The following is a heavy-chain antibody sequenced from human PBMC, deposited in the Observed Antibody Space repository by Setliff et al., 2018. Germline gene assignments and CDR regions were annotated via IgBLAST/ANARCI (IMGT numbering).Heavy chain of an antibody. CDR2: IYTSWRT. J-gene: IGHJ4*02. V-gene: IGHV4-61*09. CDR3: ARGGTYRYFDY. CDR1: DDSISSRHYY. Sequence: PSETLSLTCTVSDDSISSRHYYWSWIRQPAGKGLEWLGQIYTSWRTNYNPSLKGRAAISVDSSKNHISLKLRSVTAADTAVYYCARGGTYRYFDYWGQGALVTVSS.